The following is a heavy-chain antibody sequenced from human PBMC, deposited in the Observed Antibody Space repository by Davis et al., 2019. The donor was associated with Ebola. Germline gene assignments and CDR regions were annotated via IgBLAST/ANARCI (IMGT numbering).Heavy chain of an antibody. CDR3: ARLVRLLGAFDI. J-gene: IGHJ3*02. CDR1: GGSFSGYY. D-gene: IGHD3-22*01. Sequence: MPGGSLRLSCAVYGGSFSGYYWGWIRQPPGKGLEWIGSIYYSGSTYYNPSLKSRVTISVDTSKNQFSLKLSSVTAADTAVYYCARLVRLLGAFDIWGQGTMVTVSS. V-gene: IGHV4-39*01. CDR2: IYYSGST.